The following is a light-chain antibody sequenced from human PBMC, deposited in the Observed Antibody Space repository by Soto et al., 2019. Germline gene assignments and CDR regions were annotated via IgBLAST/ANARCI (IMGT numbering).Light chain of an antibody. J-gene: IGKJ3*01. CDR1: QSLLHSNGYTY. V-gene: IGKV2-28*01. CDR3: MQALQNPRT. Sequence: DIVMTQSPLSLPVTPGEPASISCRSSQSLLHSNGYTYLDWYLQKPGKSPQLLIYCGSNRASGGPDRLCGSGSGTDCRLKISRVEAGDVGVYYCMQALQNPRTFGPGTKVDLK. CDR2: CGS.